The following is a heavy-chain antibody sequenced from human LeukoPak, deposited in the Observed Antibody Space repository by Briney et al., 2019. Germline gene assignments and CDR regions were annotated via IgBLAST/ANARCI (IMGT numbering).Heavy chain of an antibody. CDR2: IIPIFGTA. D-gene: IGHD3-10*01. CDR1: GGTFSSYA. CDR3: ARDGKGGSGSYPGY. J-gene: IGHJ4*02. Sequence: GASVKVSCKASGGTFSSYAISWVRQAPGQGLEWMGGIIPIFGTANYAQKFQGRVTMTRDTSTSTVYMELSSLRSEDTAVYYCARDGKGGSGSYPGYWGQGTLVTVSS. V-gene: IGHV1-69*05.